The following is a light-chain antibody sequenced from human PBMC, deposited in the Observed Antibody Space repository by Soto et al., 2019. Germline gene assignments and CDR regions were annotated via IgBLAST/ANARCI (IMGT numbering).Light chain of an antibody. V-gene: IGKV1-39*01. CDR2: AAS. J-gene: IGKJ1*01. CDR1: QNINNY. Sequence: DIQMTQSPSSLSASVGDRVTITFLASQNINNYLSWYQQRPGKAPKLLIYAASSLQSGVPSRFSGSGSGTDFSLTISSLQPEDFATYYCQQSYSTPRKFGQGTKVDIK. CDR3: QQSYSTPRK.